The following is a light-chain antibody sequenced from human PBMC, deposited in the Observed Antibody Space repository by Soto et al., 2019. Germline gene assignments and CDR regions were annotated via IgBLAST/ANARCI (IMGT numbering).Light chain of an antibody. CDR2: DVS. CDR3: SSYTSSSTLVL. CDR1: SSDVGGYNY. Sequence: QSALTQPASVSGSPGQSITISCTGTSSDVGGYNYVSWYQQHPGKAPKLMIYDVSNRPSGVSNRFSGSKSGNTASLTISGLQPEDVADYYCSSYTSSSTLVLFGGGTKLTVL. V-gene: IGLV2-14*01. J-gene: IGLJ2*01.